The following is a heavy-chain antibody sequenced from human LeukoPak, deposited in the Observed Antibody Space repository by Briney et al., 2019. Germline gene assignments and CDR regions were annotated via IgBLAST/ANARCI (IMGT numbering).Heavy chain of an antibody. CDR1: GGSFSGYY. D-gene: IGHD3-22*01. Sequence: SETLSLTCAVYGGSFSGYYWSWIRQPPGKGLEWIGEINHSGSTNYNPSLKSRVTISVDTSKNQFSLKLSSVTAADTALYYCARGSSGYLGVSRKYYFDYWGQGTLVTVSS. CDR3: ARGSSGYLGVSRKYYFDY. CDR2: INHSGST. J-gene: IGHJ4*02. V-gene: IGHV4-34*01.